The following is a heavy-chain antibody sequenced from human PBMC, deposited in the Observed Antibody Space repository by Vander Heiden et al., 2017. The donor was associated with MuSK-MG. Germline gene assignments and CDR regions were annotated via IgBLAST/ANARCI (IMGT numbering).Heavy chain of an antibody. V-gene: IGHV1-2*02. CDR3: ARIVRGFDY. J-gene: IGHJ4*02. D-gene: IGHD3-10*02. CDR2: INPRREAT. CDR1: GYTFTDYY. Sequence: QVQLVQSGAEVKTPGASVKVSCKISGYTFTDYYIHWVRQAPGQGLQWMGWINPRREATKYEETFQGRVTMTSDTSISTAYMELTGLKSDDTAVYYCARIVRGFDYWGQGTLVTVSS.